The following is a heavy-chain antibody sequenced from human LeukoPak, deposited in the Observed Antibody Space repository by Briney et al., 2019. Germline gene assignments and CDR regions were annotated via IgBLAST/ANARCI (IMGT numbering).Heavy chain of an antibody. CDR2: IKQDGSGK. CDR1: GFTFVSYW. Sequence: GGSLRLSCAASGFTFVSYWMSWVRQAPGKGLEWVAYIKQDGSGKSYVDSVKGRFTISRDNAKNSLYLQMNSLRAEDTAMYYCARGTNNDYWGQGTLVTVSS. CDR3: ARGTNNDY. V-gene: IGHV3-7*01. J-gene: IGHJ4*02.